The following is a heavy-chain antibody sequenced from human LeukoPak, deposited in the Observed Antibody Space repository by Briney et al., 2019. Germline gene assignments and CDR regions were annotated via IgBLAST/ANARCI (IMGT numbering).Heavy chain of an antibody. D-gene: IGHD3-16*01. V-gene: IGHV3-23*01. CDR3: AKGGEWFDP. Sequence: GGSLRLSCAASGFTLSSYAMSWVRQAPGKGLEWVSSITSSGGIYDADSVKGRFTISRDNSKNTLYLQMNTLRAEDTAVYYCAKGGEWFDPWGQGTPVTVSS. J-gene: IGHJ5*02. CDR1: GFTLSSYA. CDR2: ITSSGGI.